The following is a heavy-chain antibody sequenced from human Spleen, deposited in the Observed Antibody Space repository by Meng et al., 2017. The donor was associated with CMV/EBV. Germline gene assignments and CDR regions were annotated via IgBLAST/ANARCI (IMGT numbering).Heavy chain of an antibody. CDR2: TNQDGSEK. CDR3: AKERH. V-gene: IGHV3-7*04. Sequence: GESLKISCAASGITFEDYGMSWVRQAPGKGLEWVANTNQDGSEKYYVDSVKGRFTISRDNSKNTLYLQMNSLRAEDTAVYYCAKERHWGQGTLVTVSS. J-gene: IGHJ4*02. CDR1: GITFEDYG.